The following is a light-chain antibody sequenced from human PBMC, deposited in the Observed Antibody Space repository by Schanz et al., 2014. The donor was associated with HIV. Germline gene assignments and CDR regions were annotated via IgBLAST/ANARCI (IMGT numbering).Light chain of an antibody. J-gene: IGLJ3*02. CDR2: DVF. Sequence: QSALTQPASVSGSPGQSITISCTGSSSDIGSYVYVSWCQQHPGKAPKLIIYDVFNRPSGVSNRFSGSKSGNTATLTISGLQAEDEADYYCSSYTKSNTWMFGGGTKVTVL. CDR1: SSDIGSYVY. CDR3: SSYTKSNTWM. V-gene: IGLV2-14*03.